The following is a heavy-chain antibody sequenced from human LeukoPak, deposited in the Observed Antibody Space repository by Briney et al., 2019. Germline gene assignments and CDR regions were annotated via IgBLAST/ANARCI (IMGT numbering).Heavy chain of an antibody. D-gene: IGHD2-2*01. CDR3: ARRNPYCSSTSCYQSPWFDP. CDR2: IYYSGST. CDR1: GGFISSYY. Sequence: SETLSLTCTVSGGFISSYYWSWIRQPPGKGLEWIGYIYYSGSTNYNPSLKSRVTISVDTSKNQFSLKLSSVTAADTAVYYCARRNPYCSSTSCYQSPWFDPWGQGTLVTVSS. J-gene: IGHJ5*02. V-gene: IGHV4-59*08.